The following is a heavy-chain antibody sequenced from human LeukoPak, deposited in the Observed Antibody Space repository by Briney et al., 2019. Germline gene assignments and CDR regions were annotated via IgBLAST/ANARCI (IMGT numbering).Heavy chain of an antibody. J-gene: IGHJ4*02. CDR2: FSYSGST. CDR1: GGSISSRPYY. V-gene: IGHV4-39*07. Sequence: NPSETLSLTCTVSGGSISSRPYYWGWIRQPPGKGLEWLGSFSYSGSTYYKPSLKSRVTISVDTSKNQFSLKLSSVTAADTAVYYCARSKDILTGYCFDYWGQGTLVTVSS. D-gene: IGHD3-9*01. CDR3: ARSKDILTGYCFDY.